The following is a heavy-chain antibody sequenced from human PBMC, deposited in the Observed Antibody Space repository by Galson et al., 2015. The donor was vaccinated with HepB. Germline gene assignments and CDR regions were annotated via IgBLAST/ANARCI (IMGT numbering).Heavy chain of an antibody. Sequence: SLRLSCAASGFTLRSHWMHWVRQAPGKGLVWVSRINSDGSTTTYADSVKGRFTISRDNAKNTLYLHMNSLRAEDTAVYFCARESDSGYDWVNDAFDIWGQGTMVTVSS. CDR2: INSDGSTT. CDR1: GFTLRSHW. CDR3: ARESDSGYDWVNDAFDI. J-gene: IGHJ3*02. D-gene: IGHD5-12*01. V-gene: IGHV3-74*01.